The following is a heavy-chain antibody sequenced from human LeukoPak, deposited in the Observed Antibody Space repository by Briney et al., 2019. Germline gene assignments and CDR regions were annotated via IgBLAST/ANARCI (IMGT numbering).Heavy chain of an antibody. J-gene: IGHJ4*02. CDR1: GFSFSTST. Sequence: GGSLRLSCAASGFSFSTSTMSWVRQAPGKGLEWVSSFSGSSGSIYYADSVRGRFTISRDNAKNSLYLQMNSLRAEDTAVYYCARDGWYKLDYWGQGTLVTVSS. D-gene: IGHD6-19*01. CDR3: ARDGWYKLDY. V-gene: IGHV3-21*01. CDR2: FSGSSGSI.